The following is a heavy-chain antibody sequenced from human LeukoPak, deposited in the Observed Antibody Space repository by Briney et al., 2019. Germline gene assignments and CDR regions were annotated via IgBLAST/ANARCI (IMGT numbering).Heavy chain of an antibody. D-gene: IGHD6-13*01. CDR3: ARGAPYSSSGYNWFDP. CDR1: GGSISSGGYY. Sequence: SETLSLTCTVSGGSISSGGYYWSWIRQHPGKGLEWIGYIYYSGSTYYNPSLKSRVTISVDTSKNQFSLKLSPVTAADTAVYYCARGAPYSSSGYNWFDPWGQGTLVTVSS. J-gene: IGHJ5*02. CDR2: IYYSGST. V-gene: IGHV4-31*03.